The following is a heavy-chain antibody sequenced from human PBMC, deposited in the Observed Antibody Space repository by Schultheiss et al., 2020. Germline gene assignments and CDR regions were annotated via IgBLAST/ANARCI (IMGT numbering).Heavy chain of an antibody. D-gene: IGHD6-13*01. Sequence: GGSLRLSCAASGFTFSSYTMNWVRQAPGKGLEWVAVISYDGSNKYYADSVKGRFTISRDNSKNTLYLQMNSLRAEDTAVYYCARDTNSWTSGWFDPWGQGTLVTVSS. V-gene: IGHV3-30-3*01. J-gene: IGHJ5*02. CDR2: ISYDGSNK. CDR1: GFTFSSYT. CDR3: ARDTNSWTSGWFDP.